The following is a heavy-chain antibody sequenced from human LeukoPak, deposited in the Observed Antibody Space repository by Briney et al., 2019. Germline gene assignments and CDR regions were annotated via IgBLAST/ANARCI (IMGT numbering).Heavy chain of an antibody. V-gene: IGHV3-21*01. D-gene: IGHD6-13*01. Sequence: NPGGSLRLSCAASGFTFSSYSMNWVRQASGKGLEWVSSISSSSSYIYYADSVKGRFTISRDNAKNSLYLQMNSLRAEDTAVYCSARILVAAAGDAFDMWGQGPVASVSS. CDR2: ISSSSSYI. J-gene: IGHJ3*02. CDR1: GFTFSSYS. CDR3: ARILVAAAGDAFDM.